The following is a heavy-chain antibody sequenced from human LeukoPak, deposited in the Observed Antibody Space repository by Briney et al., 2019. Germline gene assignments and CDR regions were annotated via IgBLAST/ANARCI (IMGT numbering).Heavy chain of an antibody. V-gene: IGHV3-48*02. J-gene: IGHJ4*02. CDR2: ISTTSTTV. CDR3: ARVGDGYNVNYFDY. Sequence: GGSLRLSCAASGFTFSSYAMSWVRQATGKGLEWVSCISTTSTTVYYADSVKGRFTVSRDDAKNSLYLQMNSLGDEDTAMFYCARVGDGYNVNYFDYWGQGTLVTVSS. CDR1: GFTFSSYA. D-gene: IGHD5-24*01.